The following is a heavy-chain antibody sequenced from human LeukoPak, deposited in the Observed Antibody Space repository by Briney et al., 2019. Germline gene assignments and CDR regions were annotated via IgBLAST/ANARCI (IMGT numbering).Heavy chain of an antibody. Sequence: PSGTLSLTCAVSGGSISSSNWWSWVRQPPGKGLEWIGEINHSGSTNYNPSLKSRVTISVDTSKNQFSLKLSSVTAADTAVYYCARAPSGYDAHFDYWGQGTLVTVSS. CDR3: ARAPSGYDAHFDY. J-gene: IGHJ4*02. V-gene: IGHV4-4*02. CDR2: INHSGST. D-gene: IGHD5-12*01. CDR1: GGSISSSNW.